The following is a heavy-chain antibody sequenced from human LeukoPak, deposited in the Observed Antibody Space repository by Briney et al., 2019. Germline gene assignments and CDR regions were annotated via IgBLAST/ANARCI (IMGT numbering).Heavy chain of an antibody. J-gene: IGHJ4*02. Sequence: GGSLRLSCAASGFTFSSYSMNWVRQAPGKGLEWVSSISSSSSYIYYADSVKGRFTISRHNAKNSLYLQMNSLRAEDTAVYYCARGGITIFGVVINPFDYWGQGTLVTVSS. CDR3: ARGGITIFGVVINPFDY. V-gene: IGHV3-21*01. CDR1: GFTFSSYS. CDR2: ISSSSSYI. D-gene: IGHD3-3*01.